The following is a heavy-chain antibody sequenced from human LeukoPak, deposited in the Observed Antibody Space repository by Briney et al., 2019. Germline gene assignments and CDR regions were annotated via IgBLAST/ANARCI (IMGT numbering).Heavy chain of an antibody. D-gene: IGHD3-3*01. Sequence: GGSLRLSCAASGFTFSSYGMHWVRQAPGKGLEWVAVISYDGSNKYYADSVKGRFTISRDNSKNTLYLQMNSLRAEDTAVYYCAREPLTIFGNLGGMDVWGQGTTVTVSS. V-gene: IGHV3-30*03. CDR2: ISYDGSNK. J-gene: IGHJ6*02. CDR3: AREPLTIFGNLGGMDV. CDR1: GFTFSSYG.